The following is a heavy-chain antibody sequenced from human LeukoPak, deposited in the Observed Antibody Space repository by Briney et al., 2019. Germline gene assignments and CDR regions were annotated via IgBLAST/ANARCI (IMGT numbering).Heavy chain of an antibody. CDR2: ISGSGGST. Sequence: GGSLRLSCAASGFTFSSYAMSWVRQAPGKGLEWVSAISGSGGSTYYADSVKGRFTVSRDNSKNTLYLQMNSLRAEDTAVFYCAKEKVGATVRDAFDIWGQGTMVTVSS. CDR3: AKEKVGATVRDAFDI. J-gene: IGHJ3*02. D-gene: IGHD1-26*01. V-gene: IGHV3-23*01. CDR1: GFTFSSYA.